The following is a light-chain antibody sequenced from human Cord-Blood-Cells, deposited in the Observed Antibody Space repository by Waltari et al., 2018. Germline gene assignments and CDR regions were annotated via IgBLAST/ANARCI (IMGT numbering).Light chain of an antibody. J-gene: IGKJ4*01. CDR2: WAS. CDR3: QQYYSTLT. CDR1: QSVLYSSNNKNY. Sequence: DIVFTQSPDSLAVSLGERATIHCQSSQSVLYSSNNKNYVAWYQQKPGQPPKLHIYWASTRESGVPDRFSGSGSGTDFTLTISSLQAEDVAVYYCQQYYSTLTFGGGTKVEIK. V-gene: IGKV4-1*01.